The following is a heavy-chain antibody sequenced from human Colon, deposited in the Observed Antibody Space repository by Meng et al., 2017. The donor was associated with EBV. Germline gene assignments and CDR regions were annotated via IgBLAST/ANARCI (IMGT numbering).Heavy chain of an antibody. Sequence: HVQVPESCPALVEPSQTLSLTCTVAGGSMSSGNYYWSWNRQPPGKGLEWIGYIHHSGSAYYNPSLKSRVSISVDTSKNQFSLNLNSMTAADTAVYYCASFDHIPRRNYFDYWGQGTLVTVSS. J-gene: IGHJ4*02. CDR2: IHHSGSA. D-gene: IGHD2-21*01. CDR1: GGSMSSGNYY. V-gene: IGHV4-30-4*01. CDR3: ASFDHIPRRNYFDY.